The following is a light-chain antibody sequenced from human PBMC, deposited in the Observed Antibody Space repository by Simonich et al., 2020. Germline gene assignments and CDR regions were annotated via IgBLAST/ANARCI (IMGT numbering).Light chain of an antibody. CDR2: EVS. CDR3: SSYAGSNNYWV. CDR1: SSDVGGYNY. V-gene: IGLV2-8*01. J-gene: IGLJ3*02. Sequence: QSALPQPPSASGSPGPSVTISCTGTSSDVGGYNYVSWYQQHPGKAPKLMIYEVSKRPPGVPDRFSGSKSGNTASLTVSGLQAEDEADYYCSSYAGSNNYWVFGGGTKLTVL.